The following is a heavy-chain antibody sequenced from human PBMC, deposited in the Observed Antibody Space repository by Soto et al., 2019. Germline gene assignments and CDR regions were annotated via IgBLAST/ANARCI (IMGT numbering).Heavy chain of an antibody. J-gene: IGHJ3*02. CDR2: IGTAGDT. CDR1: GFTFSSYD. D-gene: IGHD6-13*01. V-gene: IGHV3-13*01. Sequence: PGGSLRLSCAASGFTFSSYDMHWVRQATGKGLEWVSAIGTAGDTYYPGSVKGRFTISRENAKNSLYLQMNSLRAGDTAVYYCARVLIAAGYDAFDIWGQGTMVTVSS. CDR3: ARVLIAAGYDAFDI.